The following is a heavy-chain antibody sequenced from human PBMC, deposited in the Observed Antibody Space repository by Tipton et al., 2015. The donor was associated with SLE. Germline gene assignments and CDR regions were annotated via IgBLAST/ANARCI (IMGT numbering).Heavy chain of an antibody. V-gene: IGHV4-34*01. D-gene: IGHD3-16*01. CDR1: GGSFSGYY. CDR2: INHSGST. CDR3: GCYDYIWGSHRSDY. Sequence: TLSLTCAVYGGSFSGYYWSCFRQPPGKGLGWIGEINHSGSTNYNPSLNSRVTISVDTSKNQFSLKLSSVTAADTAVYYCGCYDYIWGSHRSDYWGQGTLVTVSS. J-gene: IGHJ4*02.